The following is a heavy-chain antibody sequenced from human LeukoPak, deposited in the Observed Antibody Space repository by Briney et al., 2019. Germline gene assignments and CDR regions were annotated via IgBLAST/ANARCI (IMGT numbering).Heavy chain of an antibody. V-gene: IGHV3-9*01. J-gene: IGHJ4*02. CDR1: GFIFNNYA. CDR3: AKDNRRHYTSGPNPDSLH. D-gene: IGHD6-19*01. Sequence: GGSLRLSCAGSGFIFNNYAMHWVRQPPGKGLEWVSGISWNSGSIDYADSVKGRFTISRDNAKNSLYLQMNSLRVEDTAFYYRAKDNRRHYTSGPNPDSLHWGQGALSPSPQ. CDR2: ISWNSGSI.